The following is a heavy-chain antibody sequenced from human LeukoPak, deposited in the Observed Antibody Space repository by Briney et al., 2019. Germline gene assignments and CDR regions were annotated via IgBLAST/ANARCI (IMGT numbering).Heavy chain of an antibody. V-gene: IGHV4-4*07. Sequence: SETLSLTCTVSGGSISNYYWSWIRQPAAKGLEWIGRIYSSGRTNYNASLKSRVTMSVDTSSNQFSLQLSSVTAADTAVYYCARDLPSYYFGSGNIFDPWGQGILVTVSS. CDR2: IYSSGRT. CDR1: GGSISNYY. D-gene: IGHD3-10*01. J-gene: IGHJ5*02. CDR3: ARDLPSYYFGSGNIFDP.